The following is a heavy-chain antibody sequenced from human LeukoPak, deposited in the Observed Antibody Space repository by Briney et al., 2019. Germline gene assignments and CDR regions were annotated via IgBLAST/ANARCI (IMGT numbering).Heavy chain of an antibody. J-gene: IGHJ3*02. CDR3: ARYYAFDI. CDR2: INTNTGNP. Sequence: ASVKVSCKASGYTFTNYYIHWVRQAPGQGLEWMGWINTNTGNPTYAQGFTGRFVFSLDTSVSTVYLQISSLKAEDTAVYYCARYYAFDIWGQGTMVTVSS. CDR1: GYTFTNYY. V-gene: IGHV7-4-1*02.